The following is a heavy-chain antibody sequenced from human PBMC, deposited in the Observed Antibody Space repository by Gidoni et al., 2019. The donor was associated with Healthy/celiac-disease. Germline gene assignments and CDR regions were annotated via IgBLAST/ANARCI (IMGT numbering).Heavy chain of an antibody. CDR1: GFTFRDYY. V-gene: IGHV3-11*01. D-gene: IGHD5-18*01. CDR3: ASTRGYSYEAHAFDI. CDR2: ISSSGRTI. Sequence: QVQLVESGGGLVKPGGSLRLSCAASGFTFRDYYMSWIRQEPGKGLEWISYISSSGRTIYYADSVKGRFTISRDNTKNSLYLQMNSLRAEDTAVYYCASTRGYSYEAHAFDIWGQGTMVTVSS. J-gene: IGHJ3*02.